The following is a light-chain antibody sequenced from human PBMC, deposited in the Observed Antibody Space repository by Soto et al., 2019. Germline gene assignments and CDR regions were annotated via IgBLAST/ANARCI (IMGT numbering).Light chain of an antibody. V-gene: IGKV2-28*01. J-gene: IGKJ2*01. Sequence: DIVMTQSPLSLPVTPGEPASISCRSSQSLLHSNGYNYLDWYLQKPGQSPQILNYLGSNRASGVPDRFSGSGSGTDFTLKISRVEAEDVGVYYCMQALQTPRTFGQGTKLEIK. CDR1: QSLLHSNGYNY. CDR2: LGS. CDR3: MQALQTPRT.